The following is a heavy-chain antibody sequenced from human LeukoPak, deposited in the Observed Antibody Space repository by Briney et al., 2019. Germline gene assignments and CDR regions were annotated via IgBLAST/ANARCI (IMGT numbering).Heavy chain of an antibody. J-gene: IGHJ6*03. D-gene: IGHD6-6*01. CDR1: GYTFTGYY. CDR2: INPNSGGT. CDR3: AREPYSSSSYYYYYYVDV. Sequence: ASVKVSCKASGYTFTGYYMHWVRQAPGQGLEWMGWINPNSGGTNYAQKFQGRVTMTRDTSISTAYMELSRLRSDDTAVYYCAREPYSSSSYYYYYYVDVWGKGITVTVSS. V-gene: IGHV1-2*02.